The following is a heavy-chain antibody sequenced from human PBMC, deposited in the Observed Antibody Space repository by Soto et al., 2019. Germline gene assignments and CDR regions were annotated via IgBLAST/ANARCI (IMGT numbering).Heavy chain of an antibody. Sequence: QVQLVQSGAEVKKPGSSVKVSCKTSGGTFSSYAISWVRQAPGQGLEWMGGIIPIFDTANYAQKFQGRVTITADESTSTAYMELSSRISEDTAVYYCARHDCISSSCYYYYYYSMDVWGQGTTVTVAS. CDR3: ARHDCISSSCYYYYYYSMDV. CDR2: IIPIFDTA. J-gene: IGHJ6*02. CDR1: GGTFSSYA. D-gene: IGHD2-2*01. V-gene: IGHV1-69*12.